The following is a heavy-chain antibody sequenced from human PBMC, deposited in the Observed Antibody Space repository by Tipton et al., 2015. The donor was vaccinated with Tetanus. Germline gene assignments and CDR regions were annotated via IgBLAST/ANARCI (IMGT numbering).Heavy chain of an antibody. J-gene: IGHJ6*02. CDR3: ARVKGTYNHYGLDV. CDR1: GGLITTGGYS. V-gene: IGHV4-30-2*01. CDR2: IYDSGST. D-gene: IGHD3-10*01. Sequence: TLSLTCTVSGGLITTGGYSWGWIRQPPGKGLEWIGYIYDSGSTYYNPSLKSRVTISEDRSKNQISLRLRSVTAADTAVYYCARVKGTYNHYGLDVWGQGTTVTVAS.